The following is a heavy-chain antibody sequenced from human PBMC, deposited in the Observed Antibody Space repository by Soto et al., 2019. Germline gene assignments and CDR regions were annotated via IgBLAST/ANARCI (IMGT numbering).Heavy chain of an antibody. V-gene: IGHV2-26*01. CDR1: GFSLSNARMG. D-gene: IGHD3-10*01. J-gene: IGHJ5*02. CDR3: ARIRITMVRGVIITTENWFDP. CDR2: IFSNDEK. Sequence: KSGPTLVNPTATLTLTCTVSGFSLSNARMGVSWIRQPPGKALEWLAQIFSNDEKSYSTSLKSRLTISKDTSKSQVVLTMTNMDPVDTATYYCARIRITMVRGVIITTENWFDPWGQGTLVTVSS.